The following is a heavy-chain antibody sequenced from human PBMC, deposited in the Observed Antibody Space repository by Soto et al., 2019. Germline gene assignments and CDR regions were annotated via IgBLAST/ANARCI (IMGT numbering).Heavy chain of an antibody. V-gene: IGHV1-69*13. CDR1: GGTFSSYA. CDR2: IIPIFGTA. J-gene: IGHJ6*02. Sequence: SVKVSCKASGGTFSSYAISWVRQAPGQGLEWMGGIIPIFGTANYAQKFQGRVTITADESTXXXXXXLXXXRSEDTAVYYCARGSYSSSYLTYYYYGMDVWGQGTTVTVSS. D-gene: IGHD6-6*01. CDR3: ARGSYSSSYLTYYYYGMDV.